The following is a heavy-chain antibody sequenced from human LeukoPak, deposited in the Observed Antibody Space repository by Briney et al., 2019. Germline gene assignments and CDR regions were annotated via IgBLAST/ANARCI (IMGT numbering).Heavy chain of an antibody. Sequence: ASVKVSCKASGYTFTRYYMHWVRQAPGQGLEWMGWINPNSDDSNYAQKFQGRVTLTRDTSISTAYMELSRLRSDDTAVYYCARIGTWPSNDFDYWGQGTLVTVSS. CDR3: ARIGTWPSNDFDY. V-gene: IGHV1-2*02. CDR1: GYTFTRYY. J-gene: IGHJ4*02. CDR2: INPNSDDS. D-gene: IGHD1-26*01.